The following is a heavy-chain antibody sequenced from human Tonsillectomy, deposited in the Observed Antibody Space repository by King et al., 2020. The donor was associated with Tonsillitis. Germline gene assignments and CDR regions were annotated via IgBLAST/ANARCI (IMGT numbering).Heavy chain of an antibody. V-gene: IGHV1-2*02. J-gene: IGHJ4*01. D-gene: IGHD7-27*01. CDR1: GYTFNDYY. Sequence: LQLVQSGAEVKKPGASVKVSCKASGYTFNDYYVHWVRQAPGQGLQWMGWINPNTNATNYAQKFQGRVSMTRDTSITTAYMELKRLKSDDTAVYLCARGNWGWITRNVYDVDYWGQGSLVTVAA. CDR3: ARGNWGWITRNVYDVDY. CDR2: INPNTNAT.